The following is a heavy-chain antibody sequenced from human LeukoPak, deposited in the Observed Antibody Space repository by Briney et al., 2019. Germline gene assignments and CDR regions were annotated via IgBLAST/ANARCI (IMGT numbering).Heavy chain of an antibody. V-gene: IGHV1-2*02. Sequence: ASVKVPCEASGYTFTGKFIHWVRQAPGRGLEWMGWIDPNSGGTDYQGRVTMTRDTSIATAYMDLSRLISDDTAVYYCARDREGLAYFDFWGQGTLVTVSS. CDR1: GYTFTGKF. D-gene: IGHD3/OR15-3a*01. J-gene: IGHJ4*02. CDR3: ARDREGLAYFDF. CDR2: IDPNSGGT.